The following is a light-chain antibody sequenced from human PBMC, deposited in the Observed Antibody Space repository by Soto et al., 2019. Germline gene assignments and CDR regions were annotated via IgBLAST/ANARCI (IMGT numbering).Light chain of an antibody. CDR3: QHYGSSPWT. CDR2: GAS. Sequence: EMVLTQSPGTLSLSPGERATLSCRASQILSNNYLAWYQQKPGRAPRLLINGASSRATGIPDRFSGSGSGTDFTLTISRLEPEDFAVYYCQHYGSSPWTFGQGTKVDI. CDR1: QILSNNY. V-gene: IGKV3-20*01. J-gene: IGKJ1*01.